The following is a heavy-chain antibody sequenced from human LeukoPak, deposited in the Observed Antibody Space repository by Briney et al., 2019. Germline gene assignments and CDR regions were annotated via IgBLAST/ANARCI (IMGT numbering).Heavy chain of an antibody. CDR2: IYYSGST. CDR3: ARDLGFWSGYYDY. J-gene: IGHJ4*02. V-gene: IGHV4-39*07. Sequence: PSETLSLTCTVSGGSISSSSYYWGWIRQPPGKGLEWIGSIYYSGSTYYNPSLKSRVTISVDRSKNQFSLKLSSVTAADTAVYYCARDLGFWSGYYDYWGQGTLVTVSS. D-gene: IGHD3-3*01. CDR1: GGSISSSSYY.